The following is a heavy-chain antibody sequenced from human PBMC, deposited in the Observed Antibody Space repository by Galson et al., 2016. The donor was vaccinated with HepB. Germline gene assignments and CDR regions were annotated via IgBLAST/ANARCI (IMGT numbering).Heavy chain of an antibody. CDR2: IYWNDDK. CDR3: AHPPVRDYDFWGGFYSGGDYFDY. D-gene: IGHD3-3*01. J-gene: IGHJ4*02. CDR1: GFSLSTSGVG. V-gene: IGHV2-5*01. Sequence: PAPVKPTQTLTLTCTFSGFSLSTSGVGVGWIRQPPGKALEWLAVIYWNDDKHYSPSLMNRLTIAKDTSKSQVVLTMTNMDPVDTATYYCAHPPVRDYDFWGGFYSGGDYFDYWGQGTLVTVSS.